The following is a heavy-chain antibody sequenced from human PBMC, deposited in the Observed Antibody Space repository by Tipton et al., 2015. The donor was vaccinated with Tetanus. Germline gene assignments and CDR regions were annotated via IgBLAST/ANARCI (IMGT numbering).Heavy chain of an antibody. V-gene: IGHV3-48*01. D-gene: IGHD6-19*01. Sequence: SLRLSCAASGFTLRSYSMNWVRQAPGKGLEWVSYISTTSNTIYYAGSVRGRFTISRDNAKNFLYLQMSSLRREDTAVYYCARERGTSGWGFWGQGTLVSVSS. J-gene: IGHJ4*02. CDR3: ARERGTSGWGF. CDR2: ISTTSNTI. CDR1: GFTLRSYS.